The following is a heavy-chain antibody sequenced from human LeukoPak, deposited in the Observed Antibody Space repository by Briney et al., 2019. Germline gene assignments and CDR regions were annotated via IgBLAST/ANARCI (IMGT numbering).Heavy chain of an antibody. V-gene: IGHV3-21*01. Sequence: GGSLRLSCAASGFTFSSYSMNWVRQAPGKGLEWVSSISSSSSYIYYADSVKGRFTISRDNAKNSLYLQMNSLRAEDTAVYYCARGPAYCTNGVCYCDYRGQGTLVTVSS. J-gene: IGHJ4*02. CDR3: ARGPAYCTNGVCYCDY. CDR2: ISSSSSYI. D-gene: IGHD2-8*01. CDR1: GFTFSSYS.